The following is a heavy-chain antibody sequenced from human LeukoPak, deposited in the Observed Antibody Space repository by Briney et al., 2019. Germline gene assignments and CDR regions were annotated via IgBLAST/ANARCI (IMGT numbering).Heavy chain of an antibody. CDR3: AKRGHSTRDFDY. J-gene: IGHJ4*02. CDR2: ISGSGGST. V-gene: IGHV3-23*01. Sequence: GGSLRLSCAASGFTFSSYAMSWVRQALRKGLESVSAISGSGGSTYYADSVKGRFTLSRDNSKNTLYLQMNSLRAEDTAVYYCAKRGHSTRDFDYWGQGTLVTVSS. CDR1: GFTFSSYA. D-gene: IGHD6-13*01.